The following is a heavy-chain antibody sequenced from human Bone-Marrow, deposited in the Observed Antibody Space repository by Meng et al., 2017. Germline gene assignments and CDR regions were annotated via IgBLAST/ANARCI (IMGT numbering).Heavy chain of an antibody. CDR1: GGSISSGGYY. Sequence: LRLSCTVSGGSISSGGYYWSWIRQHPGKGLEWIGYIYYSGSTYYNPSLKSLVTISVDKSKNQFSLQLSSVTAADTAVYFCASHSSYYDILTGYYQGDAFDIWGQGTMVTVSS. V-gene: IGHV4-31*01. CDR2: IYYSGST. CDR3: ASHSSYYDILTGYYQGDAFDI. J-gene: IGHJ3*02. D-gene: IGHD3-9*01.